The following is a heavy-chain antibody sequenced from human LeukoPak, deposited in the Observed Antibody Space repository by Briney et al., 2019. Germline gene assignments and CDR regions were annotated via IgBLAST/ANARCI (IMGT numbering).Heavy chain of an antibody. CDR1: GFTFSSYA. V-gene: IGHV3-30*04. D-gene: IGHD4-23*01. Sequence: GGSLRLSCAASGFTFSSYAMHWVRQAPGKGLEWVAVISYDGSNKYYADSVKGRFTTSRDNSKNTLYLQMNSLRAEDTAVYYCARDDGGNFNDAFDIWGQGTMVTVSS. J-gene: IGHJ3*02. CDR2: ISYDGSNK. CDR3: ARDDGGNFNDAFDI.